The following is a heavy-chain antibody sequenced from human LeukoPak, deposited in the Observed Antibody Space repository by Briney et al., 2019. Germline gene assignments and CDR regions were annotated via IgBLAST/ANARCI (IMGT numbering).Heavy chain of an antibody. Sequence: GGSLRLSCVASGFTFRNYAMSWVRQAPGKGLEWVSGVSGSGENTHYADSVKGRFTISRDNSKNTLYLQMNSLRAEDTAVYYCAKDGSCSSTSCYLGYWGQGTLVTVSS. V-gene: IGHV3-23*01. CDR1: GFTFRNYA. J-gene: IGHJ4*02. CDR3: AKDGSCSSTSCYLGY. CDR2: VSGSGENT. D-gene: IGHD2-2*01.